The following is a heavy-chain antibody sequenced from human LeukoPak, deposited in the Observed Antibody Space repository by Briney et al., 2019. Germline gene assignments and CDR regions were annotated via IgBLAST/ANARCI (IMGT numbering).Heavy chain of an antibody. V-gene: IGHV5-51*01. CDR2: IYPGDSDT. Sequence: GESLQISCKGSGYKFTNSWIAWVRQLPGKGLEWMGIIYPGDSDTRYSPSFQGQVTISADKSISTAYLQWSSLKASDTAMYYCARHDVVGATTDYWGQGTLVTVSS. CDR1: GYKFTNSW. D-gene: IGHD1-26*01. CDR3: ARHDVVGATTDY. J-gene: IGHJ4*02.